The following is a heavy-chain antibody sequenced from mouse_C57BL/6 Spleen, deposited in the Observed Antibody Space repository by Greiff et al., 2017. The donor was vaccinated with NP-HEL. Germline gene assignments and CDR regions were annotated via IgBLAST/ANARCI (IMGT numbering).Heavy chain of an antibody. V-gene: IGHV1-77*01. CDR1: GYTFTDYY. CDR2: IGPGSGST. CDR3: ARTPHYGNPYYYAMDY. D-gene: IGHD2-1*01. Sequence: VKLMESGAELVKPGASVKISCKASGYTFTDYYINWVKQRPGQGLEWIGKIGPGSGSTYYNEKFKGKAKLTADKSSSTAYMQLSSLTSEDSAVYFCARTPHYGNPYYYAMDYWGQGTSVTVSS. J-gene: IGHJ4*01.